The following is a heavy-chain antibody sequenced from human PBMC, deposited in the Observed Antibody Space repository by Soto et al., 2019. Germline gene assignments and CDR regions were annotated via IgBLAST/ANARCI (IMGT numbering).Heavy chain of an antibody. Sequence: QVQLVESGGGVVQPGRSLRLSCAASGFTFSSYAMHWVRQAPGKGLEWVAVISYDGSNKYYADSVKGRFTISRDNSKNTLYLQMNSLRAEDTAVYYCARVTSKYSGGWYAAGSDYWGQGTLVTVSS. V-gene: IGHV3-30-3*01. CDR2: ISYDGSNK. CDR3: ARVTSKYSGGWYAAGSDY. CDR1: GFTFSSYA. J-gene: IGHJ4*02. D-gene: IGHD6-19*01.